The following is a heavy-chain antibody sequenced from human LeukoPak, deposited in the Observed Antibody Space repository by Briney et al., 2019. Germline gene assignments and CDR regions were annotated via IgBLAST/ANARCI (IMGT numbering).Heavy chain of an antibody. CDR3: AELGITMIGGV. Sequence: PGGSLTLSCAVSGFPFITYNMNWVRQAPGKGLEWVSYISSSGSTIYYADSVKGRFTISRDNAKNSLCLQMNSLRAEDTAVYYCAELGITMIGGVWGKGTTVTISS. CDR2: ISSSGSTI. CDR1: GFPFITYN. V-gene: IGHV3-48*04. J-gene: IGHJ6*04. D-gene: IGHD3-10*02.